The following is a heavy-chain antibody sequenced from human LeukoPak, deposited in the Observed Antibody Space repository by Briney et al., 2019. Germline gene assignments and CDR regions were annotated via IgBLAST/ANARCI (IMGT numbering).Heavy chain of an antibody. CDR2: ISAYNGNT. D-gene: IGHD3-10*01. V-gene: IGHV1-18*01. CDR3: ARAGSSMVRGVIPDY. Sequence: ASVKVSCKASGYTFTSYGISWVRQAPGQGLERMGWISAYNGNTNYAQKLQGRVTMTTDTSTSTAYMELRSLRSDDTAVYYCARAGSSMVRGVIPDYWGQGTLVTVSS. J-gene: IGHJ4*02. CDR1: GYTFTSYG.